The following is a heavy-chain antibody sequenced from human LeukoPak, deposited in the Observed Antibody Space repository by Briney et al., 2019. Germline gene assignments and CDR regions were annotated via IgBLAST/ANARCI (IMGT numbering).Heavy chain of an antibody. D-gene: IGHD2-2*01. CDR1: GFTFSSYA. V-gene: IGHV3-64*01. Sequence: GGSLRLSCAASGFTFSSYAMNWVRQAPGKGLEYVSAISSSGGSTSYANSVKGRFIISRDNSKNTLYLQMGSLRPDDMAVYYCARGYCSSTSCYVSDYWGQRTLVTVSS. CDR3: ARGYCSSTSCYVSDY. CDR2: ISSSGGST. J-gene: IGHJ4*02.